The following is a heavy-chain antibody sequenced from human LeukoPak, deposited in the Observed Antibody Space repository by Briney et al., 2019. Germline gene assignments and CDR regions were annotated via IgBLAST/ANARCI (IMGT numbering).Heavy chain of an antibody. CDR3: ARLGDYDSSGYYYFDY. D-gene: IGHD3-22*01. CDR1: GYSIRSGYY. V-gene: IGHV4-38-2*01. J-gene: IGHJ4*02. Sequence: SETLSLTCAVSGYSIRSGYYWGWIRQPPGKGLEWIGSIYHSGSTYYNPSLKSRVTMSVDTSKSQFSLKLSSVTAADTAVYYCARLGDYDSSGYYYFDYWGQGTLVTVSS. CDR2: IYHSGST.